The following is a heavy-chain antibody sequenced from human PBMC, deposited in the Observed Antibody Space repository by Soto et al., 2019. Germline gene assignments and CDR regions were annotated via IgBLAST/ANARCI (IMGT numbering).Heavy chain of an antibody. CDR2: IYWDDDK. CDR3: AHNIDNDSSSWYYDY. D-gene: IGHD6-13*01. V-gene: IGHV2-5*02. CDR1: GFSLSTSGVG. Sequence: QITLKESGPPLVKPTQTLTLTCTFSGFSLSTSGVGVGWIRQPPGKALEWLALIYWDDDKRYSPSLKSRLTIXXDXSXIQVVLTMTNMDPVDTATYYCAHNIDNDSSSWYYDYWGQGTLVTVSS. J-gene: IGHJ4*02.